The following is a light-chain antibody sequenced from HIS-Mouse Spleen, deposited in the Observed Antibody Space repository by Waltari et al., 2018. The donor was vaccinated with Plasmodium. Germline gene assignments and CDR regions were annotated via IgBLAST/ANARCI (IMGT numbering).Light chain of an antibody. CDR3: QAWDSSTVV. V-gene: IGLV3-1*01. CDR2: QDS. CDR1: KLGYKY. J-gene: IGLJ2*01. Sequence: SYELTQPPSVSVYPGQTASITCSGDKLGYKYACWYQQKPGQSPVLVIYQDSKRPSGIPERFSGSNSGNTATLTISGTQAMDEADYYCQAWDSSTVVFGGGTKLTVL.